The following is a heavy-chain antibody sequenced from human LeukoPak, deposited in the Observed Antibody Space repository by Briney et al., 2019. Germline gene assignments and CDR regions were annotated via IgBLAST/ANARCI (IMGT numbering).Heavy chain of an antibody. CDR2: IKQDGSEK. Sequence: PGGSLRLSCAASGFTFSSYWMSWVRQAPGKGLEWVANIKQDGSEKYYVDSVKGRFTISRDNAKNSLYLQMNSLRAEDTAVYYCASQPGTMVRGAMFQLWGQGTLVTVSS. CDR1: GFTFSSYW. V-gene: IGHV3-7*01. J-gene: IGHJ4*02. CDR3: ASQPGTMVRGAMFQL. D-gene: IGHD3-10*01.